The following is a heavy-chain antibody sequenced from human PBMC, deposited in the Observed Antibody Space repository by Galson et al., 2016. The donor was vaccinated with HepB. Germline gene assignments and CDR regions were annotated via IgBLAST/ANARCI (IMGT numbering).Heavy chain of an antibody. CDR2: ISYDAYNK. J-gene: IGHJ6*02. CDR3: AKAIVVVPASMSYYYGMDV. D-gene: IGHD2-2*01. Sequence: SLRLSCAASGFSFSNFAMHWVRQAPGKGLEWVALISYDAYNKYSADAVKGRFTISRGNSRNTLYLHMNSLRPEDTAVYYCAKAIVVVPASMSYYYGMDVWGQGTTVTVSS. V-gene: IGHV3-30*18. CDR1: GFSFSNFA.